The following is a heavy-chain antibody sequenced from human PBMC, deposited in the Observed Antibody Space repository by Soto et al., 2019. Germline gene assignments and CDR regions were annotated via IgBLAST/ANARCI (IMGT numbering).Heavy chain of an antibody. V-gene: IGHV4-31*03. J-gene: IGHJ5*02. Sequence: PSETLSLTCTVSGGSISSGGYYWSWIRQHPGKGLEWIGYIYYSGSTYYNPSLKSRVTISVDTSKDQFSLKLSSVTAADTAVYYCARVRGFGELLGNWFDPWGQGTLVTVSS. CDR2: IYYSGST. CDR3: ARVRGFGELLGNWFDP. CDR1: GGSISSGGYY. D-gene: IGHD3-10*01.